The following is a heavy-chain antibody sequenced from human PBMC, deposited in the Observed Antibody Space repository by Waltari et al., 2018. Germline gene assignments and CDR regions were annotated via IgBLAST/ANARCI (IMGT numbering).Heavy chain of an antibody. CDR3: ARDNTVRYFDY. J-gene: IGHJ4*02. CDR1: GGSIRRSNW. CDR2: IYHSGST. Sequence: QVQLQESGPGLVKPSGTLSLTCAVSGGSIRRSNWWSWVRQPPGKGLEWIGEIYHSGSTNYNPSLKSRVTISVDTSKNQFSLKLSSVTAADTAVYYCARDNTVRYFDYWGQGTLVTVSS. V-gene: IGHV4-4*02. D-gene: IGHD4-4*01.